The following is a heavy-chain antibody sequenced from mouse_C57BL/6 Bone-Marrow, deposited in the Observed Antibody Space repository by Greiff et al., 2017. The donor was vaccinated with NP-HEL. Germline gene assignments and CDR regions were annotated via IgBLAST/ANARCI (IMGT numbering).Heavy chain of an antibody. CDR2: INPNNGGT. D-gene: IGHD1-1*01. CDR1: GYTFTDYY. V-gene: IGHV1-26*01. J-gene: IGHJ3*01. CDR3: EAILLYGSSPFAY. Sequence: EVQLQQSGPELVKPGASVKLSCKASGYTFTDYYMNWVQQSHGKSLEWIGDINPNNGGTSYNQKFKGKATLTVDKSSSTAYMELRSLTSEESAVDYGEAILLYGSSPFAYWGQGTLVTVSA.